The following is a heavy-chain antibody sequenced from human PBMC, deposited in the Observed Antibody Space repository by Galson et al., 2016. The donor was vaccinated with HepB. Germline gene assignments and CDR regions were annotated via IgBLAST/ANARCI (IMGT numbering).Heavy chain of an antibody. CDR1: GFTFDDHA. Sequence: SLRLSCAASGFTFDDHAMHWVRQAPGKGLEWVSGISWKSGRIGYADSVKGRFTISRGNAQNSLHLQINSLRAEDTALYYCAKDRGNLNYYQSYGLDVWGQGTTVTVSS. CDR2: ISWKSGRI. J-gene: IGHJ6*02. CDR3: AKDRGNLNYYQSYGLDV. V-gene: IGHV3-9*01. D-gene: IGHD4-23*01.